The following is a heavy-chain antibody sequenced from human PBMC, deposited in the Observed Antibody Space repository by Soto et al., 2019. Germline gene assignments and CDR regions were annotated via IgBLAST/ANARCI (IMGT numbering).Heavy chain of an antibody. CDR3: ARQGAGPTSYFDY. D-gene: IGHD1-26*01. Sequence: GESLKISFKGSGYSFTSYWISWVRQMPGKGLEWMGRIDPSDSYTNYSPSFQGHVTIPADKSISTAYLQWSSLKASDTAMYYCARQGAGPTSYFDYWGQGTLVTVSS. V-gene: IGHV5-10-1*01. CDR1: GYSFTSYW. J-gene: IGHJ4*02. CDR2: IDPSDSYT.